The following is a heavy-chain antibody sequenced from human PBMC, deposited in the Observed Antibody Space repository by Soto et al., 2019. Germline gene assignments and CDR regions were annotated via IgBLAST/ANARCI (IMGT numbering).Heavy chain of an antibody. CDR3: ARNIVVVPAAIGLYYGMDV. CDR1: GYTFTSYY. V-gene: IGHV1-46*03. J-gene: IGHJ6*02. D-gene: IGHD2-2*01. CDR2: INPSGGST. Sequence: GASVKVSCKASGYTFTSYYMHWVRQAPGQGLEWMGIINPSGGSTSYAQKFQGRVTMTRDTSTSTVYMELSSLRSEDTAVYYCARNIVVVPAAIGLYYGMDVWGQGTTVTVSS.